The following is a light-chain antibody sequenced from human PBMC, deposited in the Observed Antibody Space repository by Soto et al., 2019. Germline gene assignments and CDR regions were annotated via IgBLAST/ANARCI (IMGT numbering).Light chain of an antibody. CDR1: QTVSSN. V-gene: IGKV3-15*01. CDR2: GAS. CDR3: QQYDIWPPT. J-gene: IGKJ1*01. Sequence: EIVMTQSPATLSVSPGERATLSCRASQTVSSNYLAWCQQRPGQAPRLLVNGASTRATGIPARFSGSGSGTEFILTISSLQSEDFAVYYCQQYDIWPPTFGQGTKVDIK.